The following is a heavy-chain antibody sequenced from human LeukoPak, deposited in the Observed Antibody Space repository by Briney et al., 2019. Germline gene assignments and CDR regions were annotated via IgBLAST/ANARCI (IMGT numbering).Heavy chain of an antibody. J-gene: IGHJ3*02. CDR1: GFTFSSYE. Sequence: GGSLILSCAASGFTFSSYEMNWVRQAPGKGLEWVSYISSSGSTIYYADSVKGRFTISRDNAKNSLYLQMNSLRAEDTAVYYCARGVRAGPFDIWGQGTMVTVSS. CDR3: ARGVRAGPFDI. V-gene: IGHV3-48*03. CDR2: ISSSGSTI.